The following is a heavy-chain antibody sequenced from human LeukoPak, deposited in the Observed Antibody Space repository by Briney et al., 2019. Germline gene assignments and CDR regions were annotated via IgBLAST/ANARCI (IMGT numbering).Heavy chain of an antibody. J-gene: IGHJ6*03. D-gene: IGHD5-18*01. CDR1: GFSVSNYW. V-gene: IGHV4-34*01. Sequence: PGGSLRLSCAASGFSVSNYWMHWVRQAPGKGLEWIGDINHSGSANYNPSLKSRVSISVDTSKNQFSLKLSSATAADTAVYYCARRIHLYLRGYYYFYMDVWGKGTTVTVSS. CDR2: INHSGSA. CDR3: ARRIHLYLRGYYYFYMDV.